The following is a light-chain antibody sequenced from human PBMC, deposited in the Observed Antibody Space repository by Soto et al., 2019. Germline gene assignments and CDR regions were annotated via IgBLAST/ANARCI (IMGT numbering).Light chain of an antibody. Sequence: QSALTQPRSVSGSPGQSVTISCTGTSSDVGAYNYVSWYQQHPGKAPKLMIYDVTKRPSGVPDRFSGSKSANTASLTISGLQAEDEADHYCCSYGSSSVFGTGTKLTVL. V-gene: IGLV2-11*01. CDR1: SSDVGAYNY. J-gene: IGLJ1*01. CDR2: DVT. CDR3: CSYGSSSV.